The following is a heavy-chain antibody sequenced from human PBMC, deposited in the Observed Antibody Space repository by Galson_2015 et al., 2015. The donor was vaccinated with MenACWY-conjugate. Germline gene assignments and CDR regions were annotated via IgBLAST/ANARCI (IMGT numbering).Heavy chain of an antibody. CDR2: ISGSGGRT. J-gene: IGHJ4*02. CDR3: AKDRLADAGTIDY. Sequence: SLRLSCAASGFTFSSYAMSWVRQAPGKGLEWVSAISGSGGRTYYADSVKGRFTISRDNFKNTLYLQMNSLRAEDTAVYYCAKDRLADAGTIDYWGQGTLVTVSS. CDR1: GFTFSSYA. D-gene: IGHD1-7*01. V-gene: IGHV3-23*01.